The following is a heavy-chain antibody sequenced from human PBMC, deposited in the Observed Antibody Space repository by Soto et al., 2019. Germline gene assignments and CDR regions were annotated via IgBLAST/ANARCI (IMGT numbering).Heavy chain of an antibody. V-gene: IGHV3-21*06. D-gene: IGHD6-19*01. CDR3: ARDDGWLILDY. CDR2: ITRSSSYI. Sequence: EVQLVESGGGPVKPGGSLSLSCAASGFAFNTYSMNWVRQAPGKGVERVAFITRSSSYIYYADSVRGRFTLSRDNAKNSLYLQMNSLRAEDTAIYYCARDDGWLILDYWGQGTLVTVSS. CDR1: GFAFNTYS. J-gene: IGHJ4*02.